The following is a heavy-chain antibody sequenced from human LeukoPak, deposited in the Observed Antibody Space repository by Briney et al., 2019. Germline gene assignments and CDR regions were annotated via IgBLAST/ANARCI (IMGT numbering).Heavy chain of an antibody. CDR3: APGSNWYAASSWFET. J-gene: IGHJ5*02. V-gene: IGHV4-39*01. CDR2: IYYSVNT. CDR1: VGSITRSHYY. D-gene: IGHD6-13*01. Sequence: PSETLSLTCTLSVGSITRSHYYWGWIRKPPGKGLEGFGRIYYSVNTHYNPSLKSRVTIYGHTTTNQFSLKFTSVSAAERAVYYCAPGSNWYAASSWFETWGQGTL.